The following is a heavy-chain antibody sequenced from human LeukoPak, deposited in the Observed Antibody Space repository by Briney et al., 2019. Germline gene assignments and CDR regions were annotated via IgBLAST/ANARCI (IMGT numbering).Heavy chain of an antibody. V-gene: IGHV4-30-2*01. D-gene: IGHD4-17*01. CDR1: YGSISCGVYS. CDR2: IYHSGST. CDR3: SRVVGYGDYQRYWFDP. J-gene: IGHJ5*02. Sequence: KPSQTMSPTCAFSYGSISCGVYSWSWIRQPPREGMEWIGYIYHSGSTYNKPSLNIRVTISVDRSKNQFTLKLRSVTVADTAVYYCSRVVGYGDYQRYWFDPWGQGTLVTVSS.